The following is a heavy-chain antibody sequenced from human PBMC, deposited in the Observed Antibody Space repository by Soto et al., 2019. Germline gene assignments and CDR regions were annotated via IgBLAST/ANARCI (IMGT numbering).Heavy chain of an antibody. CDR1: GFTFSSYG. D-gene: IGHD6-19*01. CDR3: ARDMGNSSGWYLVDY. Sequence: PGGSLRLSCAASGFTFSSYGMHWVRQATGKGLEWVSAIGTAGDTYYPGSVKGRFTISRENAKNSLYLQMNSLRAGDTAVYYCARDMGNSSGWYLVDYWGQGTLVTVSS. CDR2: IGTAGDT. V-gene: IGHV3-13*01. J-gene: IGHJ4*02.